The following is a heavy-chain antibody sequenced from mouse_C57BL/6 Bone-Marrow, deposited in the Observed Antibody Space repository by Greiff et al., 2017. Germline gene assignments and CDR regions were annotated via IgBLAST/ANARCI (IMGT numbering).Heavy chain of an antibody. CDR2: IDPANGNT. D-gene: IGHD3-2*02. Sequence: EVQGVESVAELVRPGASVKLSCTASGFNIKNTYMHWVKQRPEQGLEWIGRIDPANGNTKYAPKFQGKATITADTSSNTAYLQLSSLTSEDTAIYYCAVGAQAAPYDAMDYWGQGTSVTVSS. CDR3: AVGAQAAPYDAMDY. V-gene: IGHV14-3*01. CDR1: GFNIKNTY. J-gene: IGHJ4*01.